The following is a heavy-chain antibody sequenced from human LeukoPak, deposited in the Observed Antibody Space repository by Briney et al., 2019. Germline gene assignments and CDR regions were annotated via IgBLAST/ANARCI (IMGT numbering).Heavy chain of an antibody. CDR1: GLTFSSYG. V-gene: IGHV3-30*18. CDR2: ISYDGSNK. CDR3: AKDIVVVVAPTLGHYYGMDV. Sequence: PGRSLRLSCAASGLTFSSYGMHWVRQAPGKGLEWVAVISYDGSNKYYADSVKGRFTISRDNSKNTLYLQMNSLRAEDTAVYYCAKDIVVVVAPTLGHYYGMDVWGQGTTVTVSS. D-gene: IGHD2-15*01. J-gene: IGHJ6*02.